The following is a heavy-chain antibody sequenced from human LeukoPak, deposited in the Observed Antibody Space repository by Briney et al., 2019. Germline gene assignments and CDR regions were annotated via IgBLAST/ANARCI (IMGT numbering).Heavy chain of an antibody. V-gene: IGHV4-61*02. CDR2: IYTSGST. CDR1: GGSISSGGYY. CDR3: ARLINKPIAATGTGPFDH. D-gene: IGHD6-13*01. Sequence: SQTLSLTCTVSGGSISSGGYYWSWIRQPAGKGLEWIGRIYTSGSTNYNPSLKSRVTMSLDTSKNQFSLKLSSVTAADTAVYYCARLINKPIAATGTGPFDHWGQGTLVTVSS. J-gene: IGHJ4*02.